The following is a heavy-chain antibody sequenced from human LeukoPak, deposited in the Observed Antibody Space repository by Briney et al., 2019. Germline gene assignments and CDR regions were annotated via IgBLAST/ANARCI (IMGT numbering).Heavy chain of an antibody. CDR3: ARDQGLEYSRGLRNNWFDP. D-gene: IGHD6-6*01. CDR1: GFAINTRY. Sequence: PGGSLRLSCTASGFAINTRYMNWVRQAPGKGLEWVANIKQDGSEKYYVDSVKGRFTISRANAKNSLYLQMNSLRAEDTAVYYCARDQGLEYSRGLRNNWFDPWGQGTLVTVSS. J-gene: IGHJ5*02. V-gene: IGHV3-7*01. CDR2: IKQDGSEK.